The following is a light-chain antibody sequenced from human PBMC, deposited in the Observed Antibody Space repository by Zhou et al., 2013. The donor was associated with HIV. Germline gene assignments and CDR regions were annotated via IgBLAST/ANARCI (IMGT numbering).Light chain of an antibody. CDR3: QQYGSSPPYS. Sequence: EIVLTQSPGTLSLSPGERATLPCRASQRVSSSYLAWYQQKPGQAPRLLIYGASSRATGIPDRFSGSGSGTDFTLTISRLEPEDFAVYYCQQYGSSPPYSFGQGTKAGDQT. J-gene: IGKJ2*03. CDR1: QRVSSSY. CDR2: GAS. V-gene: IGKV3-20*01.